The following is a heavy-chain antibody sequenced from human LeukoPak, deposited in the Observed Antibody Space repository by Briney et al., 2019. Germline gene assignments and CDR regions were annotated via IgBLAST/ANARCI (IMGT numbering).Heavy chain of an antibody. CDR1: GFTFSTYS. V-gene: IGHV3-21*04. Sequence: GGSLRLSCAASGFTFSTYSMNWVRQAPGKGLEWVSSISSSSSYIYYADSVKGRFTISRDNAKNSLYLQMNSLRGEDMALYYCAKGLVGSSIADFFDYWGQGILVTVSS. CDR3: AKGLVGSSIADFFDY. J-gene: IGHJ4*02. D-gene: IGHD6-6*01. CDR2: ISSSSSYI.